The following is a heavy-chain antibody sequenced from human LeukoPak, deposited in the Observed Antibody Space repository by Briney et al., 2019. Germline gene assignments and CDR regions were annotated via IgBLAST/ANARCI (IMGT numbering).Heavy chain of an antibody. CDR2: INSGGTPI. V-gene: IGHV3-48*03. CDR1: GFTFSSYE. D-gene: IGHD6-13*01. J-gene: IGHJ4*02. Sequence: GGSLRLSCAASGFTFSSYEMNWVRQAPGKGLEWISYINSGGTPIYYADSMKGRFTMSRDNAKNSLYLQMNSLRAEDTAVYYCARKVIAAAEGKWGQGTLVTVSA. CDR3: ARKVIAAAEGK.